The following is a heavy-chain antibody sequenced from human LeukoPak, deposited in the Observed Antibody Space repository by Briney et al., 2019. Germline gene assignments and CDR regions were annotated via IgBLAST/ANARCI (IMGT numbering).Heavy chain of an antibody. V-gene: IGHV1-8*03. J-gene: IGHJ4*02. CDR1: GGTFSSYA. D-gene: IGHD3-9*01. CDR3: ARTRYFDWLRLFDY. CDR2: MNPNSGNT. Sequence: ASVKVSCKASGGTFSSYAISWVRQAPGQGLEWMGWMNPNSGNTGYAQKFQGRVTITRNTSISTAYMELSSLRSEDTAVYYCARTRYFDWLRLFDYWGQGTLVTVSS.